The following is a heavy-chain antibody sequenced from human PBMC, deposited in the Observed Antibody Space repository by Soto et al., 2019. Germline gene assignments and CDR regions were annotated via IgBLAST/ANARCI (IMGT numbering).Heavy chain of an antibody. Sequence: PSETLSLTCAVYGGSFSGYYWSWIRQPPGKGLEWIGEINHSGSTNYNPSLKSRVTISVDTSKNQFSLKLSSVTAADTAVYYCARGPSYAANFYYYGSGSRGVAFDPWGQGTLVTVSS. CDR3: ARGPSYAANFYYYGSGSRGVAFDP. J-gene: IGHJ5*02. CDR1: GGSFSGYY. CDR2: INHSGST. D-gene: IGHD3-10*01. V-gene: IGHV4-34*01.